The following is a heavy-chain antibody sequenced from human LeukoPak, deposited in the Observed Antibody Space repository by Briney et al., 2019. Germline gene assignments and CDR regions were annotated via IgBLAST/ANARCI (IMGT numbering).Heavy chain of an antibody. CDR2: IYYSGST. J-gene: IGHJ4*02. CDR1: GGSISSYY. Sequence: SETLSLTCTVSGGSISSYYWSWIRQPPGKGLEWIGSIYYSGSTYYNPSLKSRVTISLDTSKNQFSLKLSSVTAADTAVYYCARDSVAAADHFDYWGQGTLVTVSS. D-gene: IGHD6-13*01. V-gene: IGHV4-59*12. CDR3: ARDSVAAADHFDY.